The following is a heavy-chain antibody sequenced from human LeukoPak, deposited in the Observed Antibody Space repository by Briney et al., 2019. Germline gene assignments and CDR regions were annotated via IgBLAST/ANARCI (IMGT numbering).Heavy chain of an antibody. CDR3: ARTNAFGN. V-gene: IGHV4-59*01. CDR2: IYYSGST. J-gene: IGHJ3*02. CDR1: GGSISSYY. Sequence: PSETLSLTCTVSGGSISSYYWSWIRQPPGKGLEWIGYIYYSGSTNYNPSLKSRVTISVDTSKNQFSLKLSSVTAADTAVYYCARTNAFGNRGQGTMVTVSS.